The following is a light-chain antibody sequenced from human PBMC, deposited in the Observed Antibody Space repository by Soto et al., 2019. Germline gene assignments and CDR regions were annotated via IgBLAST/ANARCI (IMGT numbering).Light chain of an antibody. CDR2: AAS. CDR1: QSISTY. J-gene: IGKJ2*01. Sequence: DIPMTQSPSSLSASVGDRVTITCRASQSISTYLNWYQHKPGKAPNVLIYAASSLQSGVPSRFSGSGSGTDFTLTINSLQPDDFATYYWQQNYKTPYTFGQGTKLEIK. V-gene: IGKV1-39*01. CDR3: QQNYKTPYT.